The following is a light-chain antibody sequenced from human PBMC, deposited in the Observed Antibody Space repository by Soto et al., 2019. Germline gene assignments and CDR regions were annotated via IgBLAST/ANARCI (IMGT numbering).Light chain of an antibody. J-gene: IGLJ2*01. Sequence: QSVLTQPPSVSAAPGQKVTISCSGSSSNIGNNYVSWYQQLPGTAPKLLIYDNDKRPSGIPDRFSGSQSGTSATLGITGLQTGDEADYYCGTWDSSLSAGVFXGGTKLTVL. CDR1: SSNIGNNY. V-gene: IGLV1-51*01. CDR3: GTWDSSLSAGV. CDR2: DND.